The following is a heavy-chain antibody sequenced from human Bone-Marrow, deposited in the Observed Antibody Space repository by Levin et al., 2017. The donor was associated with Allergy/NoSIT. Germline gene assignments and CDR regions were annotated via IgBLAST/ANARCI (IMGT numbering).Heavy chain of an antibody. CDR3: ARGGNWFDP. J-gene: IGHJ5*02. CDR1: GYSFTSYD. Sequence: ASVKVSCNPSGYSFTSYDINWVRQATGQGLEWMGWMNPSSGDTGYAQKFQGRLTMTRNTSKRTVYMELSSLRSEDTADYYCARGGNWFDPWGQGTLVTVSS. CDR2: MNPSSGDT. V-gene: IGHV1-8*01.